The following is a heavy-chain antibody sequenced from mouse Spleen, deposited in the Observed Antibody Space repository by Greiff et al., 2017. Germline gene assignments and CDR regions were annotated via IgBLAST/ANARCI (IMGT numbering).Heavy chain of an antibody. CDR3: AKADGKYYAMDY. J-gene: IGHJ4*01. Sequence: QVQLQQSGAELARPGASVKLSCKASGYTFTSYGISWVKQRPGQGLEWIGEIYPSSGNTYYNEKFKGKATLTADKSSSTAYMELRSLTSEDSAVYFGAKADGKYYAMDYWGQGTSVTVSS. CDR2: IYPSSGNT. V-gene: IGHV1-81*01. CDR1: GYTFTSYG. D-gene: IGHD2-1*01.